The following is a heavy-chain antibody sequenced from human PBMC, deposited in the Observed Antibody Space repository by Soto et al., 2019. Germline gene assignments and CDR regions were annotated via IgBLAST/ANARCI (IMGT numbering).Heavy chain of an antibody. J-gene: IGHJ4*02. CDR3: NAYYDFSGGHTPL. D-gene: IGHD3-3*01. CDR1: GLTFKNVW. CDR2: IKSKADGETT. Sequence: EVQLVESGGGLVKPGGSLGLSCAASGLTFKNVWMHWVRQAPGKGLEWVGRIKSKADGETTDYTEPVTGRFTISRDDSKNTLSLQMNSLKAEDTAVYYCNAYYDFSGGHTPLWGQGTLVTVSS. V-gene: IGHV3-15*07.